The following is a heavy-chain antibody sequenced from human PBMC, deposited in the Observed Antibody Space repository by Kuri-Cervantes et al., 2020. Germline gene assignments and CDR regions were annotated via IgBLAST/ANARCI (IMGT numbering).Heavy chain of an antibody. CDR3: ARDSDLYYSGSGSYFNWFDP. CDR1: GYTFTGYY. CDR2: INPNSGGT. D-gene: IGHD3-10*01. V-gene: IGHV1-2*02. Sequence: ASVKVSCKASGYTFTGYYMHWVRHAPGQGLEWMGWINPNSGGTNYAQTSQGRVTMTRDTSISTAYMELSRLRSDDTAVYYCARDSDLYYSGSGSYFNWFDPWGQGTLVTVSS. J-gene: IGHJ5*02.